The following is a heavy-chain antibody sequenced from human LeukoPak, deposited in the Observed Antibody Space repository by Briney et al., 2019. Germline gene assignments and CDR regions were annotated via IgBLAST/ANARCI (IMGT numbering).Heavy chain of an antibody. CDR1: GDSISSSSYY. J-gene: IGHJ4*02. CDR2: IYYDGTT. CDR3: ARLSYPNFDY. Sequence: SETLSLTCTVSGDSISSSSYYWGWIRQPPGKGLEWIGSIYYDGTTYCYPSLKSRVTISIDTSRNQFSLKLNSVTAADTSVFYCARLSYPNFDYWGQGTLVTVSS. V-gene: IGHV4-39*01.